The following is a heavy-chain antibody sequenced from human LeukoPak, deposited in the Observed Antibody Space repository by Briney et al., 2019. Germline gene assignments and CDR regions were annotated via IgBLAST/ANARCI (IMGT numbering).Heavy chain of an antibody. CDR3: ASAAFWLAFDN. CDR1: GGSINNNY. Sequence: SETLSLTCTVSGGSINNNYWSWIRQPPGKGPEWIGNIYYGGTTTYNPSLKSRVTISADASKNQLSLKLNSVTAADTAVYHCASAAFWLAFDNWGQGTQVTVSS. V-gene: IGHV4-59*08. D-gene: IGHD5-12*01. J-gene: IGHJ4*02. CDR2: IYYGGTT.